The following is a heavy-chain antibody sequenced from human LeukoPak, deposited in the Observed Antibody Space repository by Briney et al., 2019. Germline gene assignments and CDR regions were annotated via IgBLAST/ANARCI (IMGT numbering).Heavy chain of an antibody. D-gene: IGHD3-10*01. J-gene: IGHJ5*02. CDR2: ISGSGGST. CDR3: AKGRYYGSGSRNWFDP. Sequence: PGGSLRLSCAASGFTFSSYAMSWVRQAPGKGLEWVSAISGSGGSTYYADSVKGRFTISRDNSKNTLYLQMNSLRAEDTAVYYCAKGRYYGSGSRNWFDPWGQGTLVTVSS. CDR1: GFTFSSYA. V-gene: IGHV3-23*01.